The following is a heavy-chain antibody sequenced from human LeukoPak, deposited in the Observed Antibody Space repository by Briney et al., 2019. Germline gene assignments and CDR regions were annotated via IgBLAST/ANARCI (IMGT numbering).Heavy chain of an antibody. CDR3: ARAGSFRFDY. Sequence: GGSLRPSCAASGFTFTTYWMHWVRQAPGEGLVWVSRINVDGRSTSYADSVKGRFTISRDNAKNTLYLQMNSLRAEDTAVYYCARAGSFRFDYWGQGTLVTVSS. CDR2: INVDGRST. D-gene: IGHD1-26*01. CDR1: GFTFTTYW. V-gene: IGHV3-74*01. J-gene: IGHJ4*02.